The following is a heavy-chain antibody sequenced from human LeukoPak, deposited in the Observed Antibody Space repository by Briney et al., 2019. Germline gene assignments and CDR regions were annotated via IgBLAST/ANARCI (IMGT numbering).Heavy chain of an antibody. CDR3: AKERQRGISYGGGPFDS. J-gene: IGHJ4*02. Sequence: GGSLRLSCVASGFNFRDYGIHWVRQAPGKGLEWVAAMSYDESFDYYGESEKGRFIISRDNSMNTVYLQMNSLRVADTAVHFCAKERQRGISYGGGPFDSWGQGILVTVSS. V-gene: IGHV3-30*18. CDR2: MSYDESFD. D-gene: IGHD3-16*01. CDR1: GFNFRDYG.